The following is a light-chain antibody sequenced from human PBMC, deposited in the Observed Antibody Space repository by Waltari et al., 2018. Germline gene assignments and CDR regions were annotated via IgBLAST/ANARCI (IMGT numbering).Light chain of an antibody. CDR2: GTN. CDR3: QSYDTSLSVV. Sequence: QSVLTQPPSVSGAPGQRVTISCHGTGSTIGAGYDVHWSRQLPGKAPTLLIYGTNTRPVGVPDRFFGSQAGTSASLAIVGLQADDEADYYCQSYDTSLSVVFGGGTKLTVL. V-gene: IGLV1-40*01. J-gene: IGLJ2*01. CDR1: GSTIGAGYD.